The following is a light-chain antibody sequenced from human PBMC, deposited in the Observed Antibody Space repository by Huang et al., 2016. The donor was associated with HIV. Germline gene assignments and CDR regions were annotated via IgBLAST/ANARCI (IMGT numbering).Light chain of an antibody. CDR3: QQYNTIPRT. J-gene: IGKJ1*01. Sequence: ENLMTQSPSTLSVSPGESATLSCRASQSVFKNLAWYPQKPGQAPKLLIYGSATRAAGIPARFSGSGSGTDFTLTISSLQSEDFAVYYCQQYNTIPRTFGQGTKVEV. V-gene: IGKV3-15*01. CDR1: QSVFKN. CDR2: GSA.